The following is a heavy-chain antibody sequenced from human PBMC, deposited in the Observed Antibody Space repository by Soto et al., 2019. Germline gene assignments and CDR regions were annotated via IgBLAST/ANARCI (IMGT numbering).Heavy chain of an antibody. J-gene: IGHJ4*02. CDR1: GFTFSSYG. CDR2: ISYDGSNK. D-gene: IGHD2-15*01. V-gene: IGHV3-30*18. Sequence: QVQLVESGGGVVQPGRSLRLSCAASGFTFSSYGMHWVRQAPGKGLEWVAVISYDGSNKYYADSVKGRFTISRDNSKNTLYLQMNSLRAEDTAVYYCAKAPYHCSGGSCFDYWGQGTLVTVSS. CDR3: AKAPYHCSGGSCFDY.